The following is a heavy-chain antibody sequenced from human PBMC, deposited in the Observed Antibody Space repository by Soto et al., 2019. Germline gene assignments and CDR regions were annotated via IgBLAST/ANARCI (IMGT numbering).Heavy chain of an antibody. D-gene: IGHD6-13*01. J-gene: IGHJ5*02. V-gene: IGHV4-39*01. Sequence: SETLSLTCTVSGGYISSSSYYWGWIRQPPGKGLEWIGSIYYSGSTYYNPSLKSRVTISVDTSKNQFSLKLSSVTAADTAVYYAAAAGQYNWFDPWGQGTLVTVSS. CDR1: GGYISSSSYY. CDR3: AAAGQYNWFDP. CDR2: IYYSGST.